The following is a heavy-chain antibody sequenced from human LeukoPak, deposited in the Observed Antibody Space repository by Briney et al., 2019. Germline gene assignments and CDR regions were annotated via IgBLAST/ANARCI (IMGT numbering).Heavy chain of an antibody. CDR1: SGSFRNTNFY. D-gene: IGHD5/OR15-5a*01. Sequence: SETLSLTCTVSSGSFRNTNFYWGWIRQPPGKGLEWIGSIYSSGRADYNPSLKSRLTISIDTSRNQFSLRLTSVTASDTSVYYCARRNVYHGCFDPWGQGTLVTVSS. CDR3: ARRNVYHGCFDP. CDR2: IYSSGRA. V-gene: IGHV4-39*01. J-gene: IGHJ5*02.